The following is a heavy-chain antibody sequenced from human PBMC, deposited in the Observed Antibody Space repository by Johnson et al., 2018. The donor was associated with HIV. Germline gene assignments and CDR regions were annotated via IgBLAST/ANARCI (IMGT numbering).Heavy chain of an antibody. D-gene: IGHD2-8*02. Sequence: VQLVESGGGLIQPGGSLRLSCAVSGFTVSSNYMSWVRQAPGKGLEWVGRIKSKTDGGTTDYAAPVKGRFTISRVDSKNKLYLQMNSLKTEDTAVYHCLGRDIVLVPPAVGYDGFETWGQGTMVTVSS. CDR3: LGRDIVLVPPAVGYDGFET. CDR2: IKSKTDGGTT. V-gene: IGHV3-15*01. J-gene: IGHJ3*02. CDR1: GFTVSSNY.